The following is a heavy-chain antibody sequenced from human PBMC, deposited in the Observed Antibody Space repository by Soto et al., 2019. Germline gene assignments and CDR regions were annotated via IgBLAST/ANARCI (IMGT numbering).Heavy chain of an antibody. CDR3: ASWKYVAY. D-gene: IGHD1-7*01. CDR2: TRDDGSKT. CDR1: GFTFSSYG. Sequence: GGSLRLSCAASGFTFSSYGMHWVRQAPGKGLEWVSVTRDDGSKTYYADSVKDRFTISRDNSKNTLYLQMNSLRAEDTAVYYCASWKYVAYSGRGTLVTLSS. V-gene: IGHV3-33*01. J-gene: IGHJ4*02.